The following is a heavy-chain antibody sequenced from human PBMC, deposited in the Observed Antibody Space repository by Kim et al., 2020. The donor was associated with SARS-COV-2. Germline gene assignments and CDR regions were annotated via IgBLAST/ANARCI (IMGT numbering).Heavy chain of an antibody. CDR3: AKGRRGGWGVVPAAIRGAFDI. V-gene: IGHV3-23*01. J-gene: IGHJ3*02. Sequence: LTISRDNSKNTLYLQMNSLRAEDTAVYYCAKGRRGGWGVVPAAIRGAFDIWGQGTMVTVSS. D-gene: IGHD2-2*02.